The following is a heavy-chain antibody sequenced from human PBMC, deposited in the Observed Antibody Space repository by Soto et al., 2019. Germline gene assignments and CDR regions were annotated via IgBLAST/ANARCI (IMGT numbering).Heavy chain of an antibody. D-gene: IGHD5-12*01. V-gene: IGHV6-1*01. Sequence: QVQLQQSGPGLVKPSQTLSLTCAISGDSVSSNSAAWNWIRQSPSRGLEWLGRTYYRSKWYNDYAVSVKSRITINPDTSKNQFSLQLNSVTPEDTAVYYCARESFGRLRPLYYYYYMDVWGKGTTVTVSS. CDR2: TYYRSKWYN. CDR1: GDSVSSNSAA. J-gene: IGHJ6*03. CDR3: ARESFGRLRPLYYYYYMDV.